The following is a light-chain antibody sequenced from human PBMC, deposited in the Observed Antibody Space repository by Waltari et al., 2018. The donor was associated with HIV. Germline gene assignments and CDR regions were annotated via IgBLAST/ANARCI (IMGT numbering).Light chain of an antibody. Sequence: QPALTQPASVSGSLGQSVTISCTGTNNDIGGYNFVSWYQHHPGKAPKVVIFSVTHRPSGVSTRFSGSKSGNTASLTISGLQAEDEADYYCSSYTKTSPLEVFGGGTKVTVL. CDR3: SSYTKTSPLEV. V-gene: IGLV2-14*01. J-gene: IGLJ3*02. CDR1: NNDIGGYNF. CDR2: SVT.